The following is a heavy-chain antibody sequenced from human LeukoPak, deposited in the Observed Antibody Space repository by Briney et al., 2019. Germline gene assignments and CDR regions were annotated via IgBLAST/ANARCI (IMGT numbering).Heavy chain of an antibody. J-gene: IGHJ4*02. CDR1: GYTFTGYY. CDR3: ARGVRFLEWLWFDY. D-gene: IGHD3-3*01. Sequence: ASVKVSCKASGYTFTGYYMHWVRQAPGQGLEWMGWINPNSGGTNYAQKFQGRVTMTRDTSISTAYMELSRPRSDDTAVYYCARGVRFLEWLWFDYWGQGTLVTVSS. V-gene: IGHV1-2*02. CDR2: INPNSGGT.